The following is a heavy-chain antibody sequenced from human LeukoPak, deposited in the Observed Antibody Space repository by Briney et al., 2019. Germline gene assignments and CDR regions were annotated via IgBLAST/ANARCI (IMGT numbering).Heavy chain of an antibody. Sequence: PSETLSLTCTVSGVSISSYYWSWIRQPPGKGLEWIGYIYYSGSTNYNPSLKSRVTISVDTSKNQFSLKLSSVTAADTAVYYCARERNWFDPWGQGTLVTVSS. CDR2: IYYSGST. J-gene: IGHJ5*02. CDR1: GVSISSYY. V-gene: IGHV4-59*01. CDR3: ARERNWFDP.